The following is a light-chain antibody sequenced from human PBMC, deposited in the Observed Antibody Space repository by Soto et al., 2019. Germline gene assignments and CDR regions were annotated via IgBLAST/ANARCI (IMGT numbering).Light chain of an antibody. V-gene: IGKV3D-15*01. Sequence: EIVMTQSPDTLSVSPGDRNTLSCRASQSVDNKLAWYQQRPGQPPRLLVYGASTRATGIPARFSGSGSGTEFSLIISSPQSDDSAVYYCQQYNNWPRTFGQGTKVEIK. CDR2: GAS. CDR3: QQYNNWPRT. CDR1: QSVDNK. J-gene: IGKJ1*01.